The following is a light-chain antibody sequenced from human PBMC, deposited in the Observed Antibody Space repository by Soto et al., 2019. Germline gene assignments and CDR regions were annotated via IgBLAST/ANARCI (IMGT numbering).Light chain of an antibody. Sequence: MTQSPATLSVSPGERATLSCRASQSVGSNLAWYQQKPGQAPRLLIYGASTRATGIPARFSGSGSGTEFTLTISSLQSEDFAIYYCQQYNNRPPETFGQGTKLE. CDR2: GAS. V-gene: IGKV3-15*01. J-gene: IGKJ2*01. CDR1: QSVGSN. CDR3: QQYNNRPPET.